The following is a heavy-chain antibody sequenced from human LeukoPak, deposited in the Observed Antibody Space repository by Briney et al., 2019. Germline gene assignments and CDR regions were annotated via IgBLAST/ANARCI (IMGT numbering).Heavy chain of an antibody. D-gene: IGHD3-22*01. CDR3: ARSHYYDTKRFDY. Sequence: ASVKVSCKASGGTFSSYAISWVRQAPGQGLEWMGWISAYNGNTNYAQNLQGRVTMTTDTSTSTAYMDLRSLRSDDTAVYYCARSHYYDTKRFDYWGQGTLVTVSS. J-gene: IGHJ4*02. CDR2: ISAYNGNT. CDR1: GGTFSSYA. V-gene: IGHV1-18*01.